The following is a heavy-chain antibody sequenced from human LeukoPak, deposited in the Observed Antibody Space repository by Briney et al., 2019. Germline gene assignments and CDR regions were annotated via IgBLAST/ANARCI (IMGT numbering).Heavy chain of an antibody. V-gene: IGHV1-2*02. CDR2: INPNSGGT. CDR1: GYIFTGYY. D-gene: IGHD6-13*01. CDR3: ASAAAAGRGEGWFDS. J-gene: IGHJ5*01. Sequence: ASVTDSFKASGYIFTGYYMHWVRQAPGQGLEWMGWINPNSGGTNYARKFQGRVTMTRDTSISTAYMELSSLRSDDTAVYYCASAAAAGRGEGWFDSWGQGTLVTVSS.